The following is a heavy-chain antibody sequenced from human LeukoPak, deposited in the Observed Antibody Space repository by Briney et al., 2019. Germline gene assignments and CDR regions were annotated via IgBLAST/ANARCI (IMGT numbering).Heavy chain of an antibody. V-gene: IGHV3-30*02. D-gene: IGHD5-24*01. CDR3: ARGQSVEMATWTFDY. J-gene: IGHJ4*02. CDR2: IRYDGSNK. Sequence: GGSLRLSCAASGFTFSSYGMHWVRQAPGKGLEWVAFIRYDGSNKYYADSVKGRFTISRDNSKNTLYLQMNSLRAEDTAVYYCARGQSVEMATWTFDYWGQGTLVTVSS. CDR1: GFTFSSYG.